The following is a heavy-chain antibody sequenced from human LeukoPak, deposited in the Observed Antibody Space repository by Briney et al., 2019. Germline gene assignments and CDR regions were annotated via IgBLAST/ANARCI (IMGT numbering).Heavy chain of an antibody. CDR2: INSDGSST. J-gene: IGHJ4*02. D-gene: IGHD6-6*01. CDR3: ASSLVGSSIPI. Sequence: GGSLRLSCAASGFTFSSYWMHWVRQAPGKGLVLVSRINSDGSSTSYADSVKGRFTISRDNAKNTLYLQMNSLRAEDTAVYYCASSLVGSSIPIWGQGTLVTVSS. V-gene: IGHV3-74*01. CDR1: GFTFSSYW.